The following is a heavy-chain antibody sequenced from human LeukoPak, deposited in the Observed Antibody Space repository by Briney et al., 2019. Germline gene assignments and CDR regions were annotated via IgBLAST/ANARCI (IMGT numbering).Heavy chain of an antibody. CDR1: GGFISSSSYY. CDR3: ARGNWNYFDY. Sequence: SETLSLTCTVSGGFISSSSYYWGWIRQPPGKGLEWIGSIYYSGSTYYNPSLKSRVTISVDTSKNQFSLKLSSVTAADTAVYYCARGNWNYFDYWGQGTLVTVSS. D-gene: IGHD1-20*01. J-gene: IGHJ4*02. V-gene: IGHV4-39*07. CDR2: IYYSGST.